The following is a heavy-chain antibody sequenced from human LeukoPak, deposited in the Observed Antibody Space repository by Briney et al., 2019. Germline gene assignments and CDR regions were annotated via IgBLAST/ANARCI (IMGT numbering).Heavy chain of an antibody. D-gene: IGHD2-15*01. V-gene: IGHV4-34*01. CDR3: ARGKGSGGSSPYYYGMDV. J-gene: IGHJ6*02. CDR1: GGSFSGYY. Sequence: SETLSLTCAVYGGSFSGYYWSWIRQPPGKGLEWIGEINHSGSTNYNPSLKSRVTISVDTSKNQFSLKLSSVTAADTAVYYCARGKGSGGSSPYYYGMDVWGQGTTVTVSS. CDR2: INHSGST.